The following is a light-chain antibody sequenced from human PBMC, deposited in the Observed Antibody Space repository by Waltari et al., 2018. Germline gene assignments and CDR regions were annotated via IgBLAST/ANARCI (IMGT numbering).Light chain of an antibody. V-gene: IGLV1-44*01. Sequence: QSVLTQPPSASGTPGQRVTISCSGSSSNIGRDTVNWYQQLPGTATKLLIHNTNTRPSGVPDRFSGSKSGTSASLAISGLQSDDEADYYCSAWDHSLNGRVFGGGTKLTVL. J-gene: IGLJ3*02. CDR1: SSNIGRDT. CDR3: SAWDHSLNGRV. CDR2: NTN.